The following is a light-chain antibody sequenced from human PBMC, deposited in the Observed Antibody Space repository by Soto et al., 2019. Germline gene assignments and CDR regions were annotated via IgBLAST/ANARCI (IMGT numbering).Light chain of an antibody. Sequence: DIQMTQSPSSLSASVGDRVTITCRASQSISSYLNWYQQKPGKAPKLLIYAASSLQSGVPSRFSGSGSGTDVTLTISSLQPEDCATYYCQQSYSTPRLTFGGGTKVEIK. CDR2: AAS. CDR3: QQSYSTPRLT. V-gene: IGKV1-39*01. J-gene: IGKJ4*01. CDR1: QSISSY.